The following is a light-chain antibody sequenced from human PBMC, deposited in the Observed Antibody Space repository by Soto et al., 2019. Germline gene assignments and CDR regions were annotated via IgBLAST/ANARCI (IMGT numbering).Light chain of an antibody. V-gene: IGLV2-14*01. CDR1: SSDVGGYNY. CDR2: DVS. J-gene: IGLJ1*01. Sequence: QPVLTQPASGSRSPGQSITITCPGTSSDVGGYNYVSWYQQHPGKAPKLMIYDVSNRPSGVSNRFSGSKSGNTASLTISGLQAEDEADYYCSSYTSSSSYVFGTGTKVTVL. CDR3: SSYTSSSSYV.